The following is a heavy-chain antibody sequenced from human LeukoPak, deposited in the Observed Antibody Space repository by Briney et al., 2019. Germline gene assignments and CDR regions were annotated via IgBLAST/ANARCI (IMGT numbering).Heavy chain of an antibody. CDR2: ISAYNANT. V-gene: IGHV1-18*01. CDR1: GYTFTSYG. D-gene: IGHD5-24*01. J-gene: IGHJ4*02. CDR3: ARDFYTGGWMATTSGVDY. Sequence: ASVKVSCKASGYTFTSYGISWVRQAPGQGVEGMGWISAYNANTNYAQKLQGRVTMTTDTSTSTAYMELRSLRSDDTAVYYCARDFYTGGWMATTSGVDYWGQGTLVTVSS.